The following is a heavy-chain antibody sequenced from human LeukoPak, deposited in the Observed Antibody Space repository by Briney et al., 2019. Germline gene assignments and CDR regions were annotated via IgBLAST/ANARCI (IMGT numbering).Heavy chain of an antibody. CDR3: AKAQNYDNFDY. J-gene: IGHJ4*02. Sequence: GRSLRLSGAASGFTFSSYGMHWVRQAPGKGLERVAVIWYDGSNKYYADSVKGRFTISRDNSKNTLYLQINSLRAEDTAVYYCAKAQNYDNFDYWGQGTLVTVSS. CDR1: GFTFSSYG. V-gene: IGHV3-33*06. D-gene: IGHD3-22*01. CDR2: IWYDGSNK.